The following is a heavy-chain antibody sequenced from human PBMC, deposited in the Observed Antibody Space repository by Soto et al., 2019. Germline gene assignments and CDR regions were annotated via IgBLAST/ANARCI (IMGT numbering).Heavy chain of an antibody. CDR3: ARVRGYGMDV. CDR2: IYYSGST. Sequence: SETLSLTCSVSGGSISSGYYYWSWIRQPPGKGLEWIGYIYYSGSTYYNPSLKSRVTISVDTSKNQFSLKLSSVTAADTAVYYCARVRGYGMDVWGQGTTVTVSS. J-gene: IGHJ6*02. D-gene: IGHD3-10*01. V-gene: IGHV4-30-4*01. CDR1: GGSISSGYYY.